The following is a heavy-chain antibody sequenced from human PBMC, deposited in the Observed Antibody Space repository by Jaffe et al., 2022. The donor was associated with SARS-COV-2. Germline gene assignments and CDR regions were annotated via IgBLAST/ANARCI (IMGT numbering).Heavy chain of an antibody. CDR1: GFTFSSYW. CDR3: ARYSRSTTGI. V-gene: IGHV3-7*01. D-gene: IGHD4-17*01. J-gene: IGHJ4*02. Sequence: EVQLVESGGGLVQPGGSLRLSCAASGFTFSSYWMSWVRQAPGKGLEWVANIGQDGSDKNYVDSVKGRFTISRDNAKNSLFLQMNSLRAEDTAMYYCARYSRSTTGIWGQGTLVTVSS. CDR2: IGQDGSDK.